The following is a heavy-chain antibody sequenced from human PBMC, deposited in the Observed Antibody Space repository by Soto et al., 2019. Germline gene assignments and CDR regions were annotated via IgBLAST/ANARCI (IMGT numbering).Heavy chain of an antibody. D-gene: IGHD1-26*01. J-gene: IGHJ3*02. Sequence: EVQVLESGGDLVQPGGSLRLTCSVSGFTFSTSSMNWVRQAPGKALEWFSSISGSGDITYYADSVKGRFTTSRDNSKSTVYLQMNSLRVEDTAVYDCAKGWDKSIADAFDIWGQGTMVPVSS. CDR2: ISGSGDIT. CDR1: GFTFSTSS. CDR3: AKGWDKSIADAFDI. V-gene: IGHV3-23*01.